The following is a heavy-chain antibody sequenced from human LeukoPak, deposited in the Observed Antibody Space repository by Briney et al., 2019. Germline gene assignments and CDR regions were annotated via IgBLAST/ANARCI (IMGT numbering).Heavy chain of an antibody. CDR3: ARGTPTTRDFDS. J-gene: IGHJ4*02. CDR1: GFTFSSYS. D-gene: IGHD4-11*01. CDR2: ISSSSSYI. V-gene: IGHV3-21*06. Sequence: GSLRLSCAASGFTFSSYSMNWVRQAPGKGLEWVSSISSSSSYIYYADSLKGRFTISRDNAKNSLYLQMNSLRAEDTAVYYCARGTPTTRDFDSWGQGTLVTVSS.